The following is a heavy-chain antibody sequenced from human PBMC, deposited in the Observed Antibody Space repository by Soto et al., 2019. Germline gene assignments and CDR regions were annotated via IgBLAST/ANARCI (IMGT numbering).Heavy chain of an antibody. D-gene: IGHD3-16*01. Sequence: HPGGSLRPSCAASGFTFSSYAMHWVRQAPGKGLEWVAVISYDGSNKYYADSVKGRFTISRDNSKNTLYLQMNSLRAEDTAVYYCARDGGFPGAFDYWGQGTLVTVSS. CDR3: ARDGGFPGAFDY. CDR2: ISYDGSNK. J-gene: IGHJ4*02. V-gene: IGHV3-30-3*01. CDR1: GFTFSSYA.